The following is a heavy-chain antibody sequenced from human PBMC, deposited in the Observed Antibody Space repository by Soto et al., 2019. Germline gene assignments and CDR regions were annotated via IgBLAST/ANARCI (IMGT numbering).Heavy chain of an antibody. V-gene: IGHV4-61*01. CDR2: IHYSGSA. Sequence: SATLSLSSTAGCGSGTIGTGYWDWIRQPPGKGLEWIGFIHYSGSANYNPSLKSRVTMSVDTSKNQFSLKLTSVNAADTAVYYCTRGGDAYKNGHWGQGTLVTVS. D-gene: IGHD2-21*01. J-gene: IGHJ4*02. CDR3: TRGGDAYKNGH. CDR1: CGSGTIGTGY.